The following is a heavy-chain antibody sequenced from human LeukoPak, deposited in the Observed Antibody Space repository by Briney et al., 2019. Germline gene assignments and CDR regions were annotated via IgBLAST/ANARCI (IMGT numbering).Heavy chain of an antibody. D-gene: IGHD6-6*01. Sequence: SGPTLVKPTQTLTLTCTFSGFSLSTSGVGVGWIRQPPGKALEWLALIYWDDDKRYSPSLKIRLTITKDTSKNQVVLTMTNMDPVDTATYYCAHRQAASGYSSSRINWFDPWGQGTLVTVSS. J-gene: IGHJ5*02. CDR2: IYWDDDK. CDR3: AHRQAASGYSSSRINWFDP. CDR1: GFSLSTSGVG. V-gene: IGHV2-5*02.